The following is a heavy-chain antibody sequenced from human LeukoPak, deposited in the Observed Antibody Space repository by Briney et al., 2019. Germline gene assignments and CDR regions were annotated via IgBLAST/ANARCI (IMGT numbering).Heavy chain of an antibody. CDR3: AKARHDSSGYYSFFNY. Sequence: GGSLRLSCAASGFTFSSYGMHWVRQAPGKGLEWVAFIRYDGSNKYYADSVKGRFTISRDNSKNTLYLQMNSLGAEDTAVYYCAKARHDSSGYYSFFNYWGQGTLVTVSS. D-gene: IGHD3-22*01. J-gene: IGHJ4*02. CDR1: GFTFSSYG. CDR2: IRYDGSNK. V-gene: IGHV3-30*02.